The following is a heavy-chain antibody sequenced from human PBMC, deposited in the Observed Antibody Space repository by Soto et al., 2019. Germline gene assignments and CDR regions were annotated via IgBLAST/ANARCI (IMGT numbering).Heavy chain of an antibody. CDR1: GYTFTGYH. CDR2: INPNSGGT. D-gene: IGHD1-26*01. V-gene: IGHV1-2*04. J-gene: IGHJ5*02. CDR3: ARGGIWELRNNWFDP. Sequence: ASVKVSCKAAGYTFTGYHMHWVRQAHGQGLEWMGWINPNSGGTNYAQKFQGWVTMTRDTSISTAYMELSRLRSDDTAVYYCARGGIWELRNNWFDPRGQGTLVTVSS.